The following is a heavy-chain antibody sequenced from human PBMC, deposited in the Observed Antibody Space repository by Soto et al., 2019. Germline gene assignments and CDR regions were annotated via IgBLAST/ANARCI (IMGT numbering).Heavy chain of an antibody. CDR1: GFTFSSYS. D-gene: IGHD3-3*01. J-gene: IGHJ4*02. Sequence: GGSLRLSCAASGFTFSSYSMNWVRQAPGKGLEWVSYISSSSSTIYYADSVKGRFTISRDNAKNSLYLQMNSLRDEDTAVYYCVREYYDFWSGYYSHYYFDYWGQGTLVTVSS. CDR2: ISSSSSTI. CDR3: VREYYDFWSGYYSHYYFDY. V-gene: IGHV3-48*02.